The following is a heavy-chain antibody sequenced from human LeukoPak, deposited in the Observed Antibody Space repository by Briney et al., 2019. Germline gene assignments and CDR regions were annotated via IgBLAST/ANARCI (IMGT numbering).Heavy chain of an antibody. CDR2: IRYDGSNK. J-gene: IGHJ4*02. CDR1: GFTFSSYD. CDR3: ARGDYGDFFFDY. Sequence: GGSLRLFCAASGFTFSSYDIHWVRQAPGKGLEWVAFIRYDGSNKYYADSVKGRFTISRDNSKNTLYLQMNSLRAEDTAVYYCARGDYGDFFFDYWGQGTLVTVSS. V-gene: IGHV3-30*02. D-gene: IGHD4-17*01.